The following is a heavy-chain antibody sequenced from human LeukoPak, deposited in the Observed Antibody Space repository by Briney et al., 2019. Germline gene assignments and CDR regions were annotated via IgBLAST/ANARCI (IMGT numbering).Heavy chain of an antibody. V-gene: IGHV3-23*01. CDR1: GFTFSIYA. Sequence: GGSLRLSCAASGFTFSIYAMSWVRQAPGKGLDWVSAISGSCGSTYYADSVKGRFTISRDNPKNTLYLQMNSLRAEDTAVYYCAKVHPAATNWFDPWGQGTLVTVSS. J-gene: IGHJ5*02. CDR2: ISGSCGST. D-gene: IGHD6-13*01. CDR3: AKVHPAATNWFDP.